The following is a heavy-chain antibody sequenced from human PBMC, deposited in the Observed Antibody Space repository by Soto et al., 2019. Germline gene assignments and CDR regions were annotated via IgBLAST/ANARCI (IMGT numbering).Heavy chain of an antibody. D-gene: IGHD6-13*01. Sequence: SETLSLTCTVSGGSISSSSYYWGWIRQPPGKGLEWIGGIYYSGSTYYNPSIKSRVTISVDTSNNQFSLKLSSVTAADTAVYYCARVHGYSSSWYPRAEYFEHWGQGTLVTVSS. J-gene: IGHJ1*01. CDR1: GGSISSSSYY. V-gene: IGHV4-39*01. CDR2: IYYSGST. CDR3: ARVHGYSSSWYPRAEYFEH.